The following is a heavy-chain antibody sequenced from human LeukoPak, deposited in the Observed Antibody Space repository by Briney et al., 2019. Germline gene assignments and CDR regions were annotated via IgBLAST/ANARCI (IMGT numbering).Heavy chain of an antibody. CDR2: IKQDGSEK. Sequence: GGSLRLSCAASGFTFSKYWMSWVRQAPGKGLEWVANIKQDGSEKYYVDSVKGRFTISRDNAKNSLYLQMNSLRAEDTALYYCARGLTRIWDIGYFDYWGQGTLVTVSS. V-gene: IGHV3-7*03. J-gene: IGHJ4*02. CDR3: ARGLTRIWDIGYFDY. CDR1: GFTFSKYW. D-gene: IGHD2-15*01.